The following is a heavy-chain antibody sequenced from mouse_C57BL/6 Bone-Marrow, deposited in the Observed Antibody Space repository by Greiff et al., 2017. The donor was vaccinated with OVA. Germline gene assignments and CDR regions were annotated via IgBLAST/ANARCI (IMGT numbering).Heavy chain of an antibody. Sequence: VQLKQPGPGLVPPSHTLSITCTVSGSPFTSYAISWVRQPPGKGLEWLGVIWTGAGTNYNSPPKSSPTTSKDNSKSQVFLKMNRLQTDDTARYYCAREREGYYYGSSYEVWGTGSTVTVAS. CDR2: IWTGAGT. V-gene: IGHV2-9-1*01. CDR1: GSPFTSYA. D-gene: IGHD1-1*01. J-gene: IGHJ1*03. CDR3: AREREGYYYGSSYEV.